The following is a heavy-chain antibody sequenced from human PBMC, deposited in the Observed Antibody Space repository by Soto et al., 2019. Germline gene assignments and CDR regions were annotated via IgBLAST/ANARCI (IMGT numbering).Heavy chain of an antibody. CDR3: AAGGTRWLHSPFDY. J-gene: IGHJ4*02. CDR2: FDPEDGET. CDR1: GHTLTELS. V-gene: IGHV1-24*01. Sequence: QVQLVQSGAEVKKPGASVKVDCKVSGHTLTELSMHWVRQAPGKGLEWMGGFDPEDGETISAQKFQGRVTMTEDTSTDSTYMELSSLRSEDTAVYYCAAGGTRWLHSPFDYWGQVTLVTISS. D-gene: IGHD1-1*01.